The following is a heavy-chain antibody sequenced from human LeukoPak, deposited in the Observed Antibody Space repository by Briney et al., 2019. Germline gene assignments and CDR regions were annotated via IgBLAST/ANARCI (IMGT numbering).Heavy chain of an antibody. CDR1: GYTLTSYD. CDR3: GRAGYSSSWYWY. CDR2: MNPNSGNT. Sequence: EASVKVSCKASGYTLTSYDINWVRQATGQGLEWMGWMNPNSGNTGYAQKFQGRDTITRNTSISTAYMVLSSLRSEDTAVYYCGRAGYSSSWYWYWGQGTLVTVSS. J-gene: IGHJ4*02. V-gene: IGHV1-8*03. D-gene: IGHD6-13*01.